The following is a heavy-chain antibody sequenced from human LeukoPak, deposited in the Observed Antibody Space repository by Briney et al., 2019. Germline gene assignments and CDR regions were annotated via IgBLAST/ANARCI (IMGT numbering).Heavy chain of an antibody. V-gene: IGHV3-9*01. D-gene: IGHD1-1*01. CDR2: ISWNSGSI. J-gene: IGHJ4*02. Sequence: GGSLRLSCAASGFTFQIYEMNWVRQAPGKGLEWVSGISWNSGSIGYADSVKGRFTISRDNAKNSLYLQMNSLRAEDTALYYCAKARRTYYFDYWGQGTLVTVSS. CDR1: GFTFQIYE. CDR3: AKARRTYYFDY.